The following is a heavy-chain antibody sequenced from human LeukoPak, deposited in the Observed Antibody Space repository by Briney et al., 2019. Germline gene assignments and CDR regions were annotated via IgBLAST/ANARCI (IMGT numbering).Heavy chain of an antibody. CDR2: IRYDGSDK. Sequence: GGSLRLSCEASGLTLTTYRMHWVRQAPAKGLEWVAYIRYDGSDKYYVDSVKGRFTISRDNARSTLYLQMNSLRAEDTAVYYCAKDHSQSFDYWGQGTLVTVSS. D-gene: IGHD2-21*01. CDR3: AKDHSQSFDY. J-gene: IGHJ4*02. V-gene: IGHV3-30*02. CDR1: GLTLTTYR.